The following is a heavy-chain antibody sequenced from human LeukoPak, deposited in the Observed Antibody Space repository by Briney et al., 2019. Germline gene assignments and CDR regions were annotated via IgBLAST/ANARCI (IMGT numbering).Heavy chain of an antibody. CDR2: IIPTFGTA. Sequence: SVKVSCKASGGTFSSYAISWVRQAPGQGLEWMGGIIPTFGTANYAQKFQGRVTITTDESTSTAYMELSSLRSEDTAVYYCARAGEMEPGGSRRFDPWGQGTLVTVSS. CDR1: GGTFSSYA. D-gene: IGHD1-26*01. J-gene: IGHJ5*02. V-gene: IGHV1-69*05. CDR3: ARAGEMEPGGSRRFDP.